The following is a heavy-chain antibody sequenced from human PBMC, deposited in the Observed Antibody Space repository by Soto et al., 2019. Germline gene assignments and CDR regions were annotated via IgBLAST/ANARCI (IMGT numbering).Heavy chain of an antibody. CDR1: GFTFSSYD. CDR3: VRRVSGNYDY. J-gene: IGHJ4*02. V-gene: IGHV3-64*01. Sequence: EVQLAESGGGMVQPGGSRRLSCVASGFTFSSYDMHWVGQAPGKGLEYVSSISSNGGTTYYGNSVKGRFTISRDNSKNTLYLQMGSLRAEDMAVYYCVRRVSGNYDYWGQGTLVTVSS. CDR2: ISSNGGTT. D-gene: IGHD1-7*01.